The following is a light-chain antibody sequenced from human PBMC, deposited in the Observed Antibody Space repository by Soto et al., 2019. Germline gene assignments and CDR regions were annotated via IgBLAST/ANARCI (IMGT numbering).Light chain of an antibody. Sequence: QSVLTQPASVSGSPGQSITISCTGTNSDVGSYNLVSWYQQRPGKAPKLMIYEGVKRPSGASNRFSGSKSGNTASLTISGLQAEDEADYYCCSYAGSGTYVFGTGTKVTVL. CDR1: NSDVGSYNL. J-gene: IGLJ1*01. CDR3: CSYAGSGTYV. CDR2: EGV. V-gene: IGLV2-23*01.